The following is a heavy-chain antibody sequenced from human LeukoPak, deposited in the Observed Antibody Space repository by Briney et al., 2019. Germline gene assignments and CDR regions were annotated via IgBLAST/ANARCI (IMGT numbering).Heavy chain of an antibody. J-gene: IGHJ4*02. CDR3: VKDRCDRTTCPEV. CDR1: GFTFSTYA. D-gene: IGHD2-2*01. Sequence: PGGSLRLSCAASGFTFSTYAMTWVRQAPREGLEWVSGISGSGGSTYYTDSVKGRFTISRDNSKNTLHLQMSSLRAEDTALYYCVKDRCDRTTCPEVWGQGTLVTVSS. V-gene: IGHV3-23*01. CDR2: ISGSGGST.